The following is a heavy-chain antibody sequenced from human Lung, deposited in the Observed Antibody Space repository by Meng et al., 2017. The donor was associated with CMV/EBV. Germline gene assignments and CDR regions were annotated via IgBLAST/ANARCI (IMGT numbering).Heavy chain of an antibody. CDR2: IYHSGST. CDR3: ARGEGCGEFYYYYGMDD. V-gene: IGHV4-4*02. Sequence: SEPLSLXCAVSGGSISSSNWWSWVRQPPGKGLEWIGEIYHSGSTNYNPSLKSRVTISVDNSKNQFSLKLSSVTAADTAVYYCARGEGCGEFYYYYGMDDWGQGNXVNGAS. J-gene: IGHJ6*01. D-gene: IGHD3-10*01. CDR1: GGSISSSNW.